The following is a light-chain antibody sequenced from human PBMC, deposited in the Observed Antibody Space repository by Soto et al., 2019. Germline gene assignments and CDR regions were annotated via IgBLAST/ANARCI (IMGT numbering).Light chain of an antibody. V-gene: IGKV3-20*01. CDR2: GAS. CDR3: QQYDSSPRT. Sequence: EIVLTQSPGTLSLSPGERATLSCRASQSFTSTSLAWYQQKPGQAPRLLISGASRRAAGIPDRFSSSGSGTDFTLTISRLESEDIAVYYCQQYDSSPRTFGQGTRVEIK. J-gene: IGKJ1*01. CDR1: QSFTSTS.